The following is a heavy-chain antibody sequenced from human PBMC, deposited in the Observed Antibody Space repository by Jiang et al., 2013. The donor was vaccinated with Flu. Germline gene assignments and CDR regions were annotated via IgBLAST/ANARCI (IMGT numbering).Heavy chain of an antibody. CDR1: GFSLSTSGVG. Sequence: KPTQTLTLTCTFSGFSLSTSGVGVGWIRQPPGKALEWLALIYWNDDKRYSPSLKSRLTITKDTSKNQVVLTMTNMDPVDTATYYCAHLLHFDYSMENFDYWGQGTPVTVSS. CDR3: AHLLHFDYSMENFDY. D-gene: IGHD4-11*01. V-gene: IGHV2-5*01. CDR2: IYWNDDK. J-gene: IGHJ4*02.